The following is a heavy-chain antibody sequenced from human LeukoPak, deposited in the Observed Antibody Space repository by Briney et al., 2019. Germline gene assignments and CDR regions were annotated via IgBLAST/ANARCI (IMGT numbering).Heavy chain of an antibody. Sequence: GGSLRLSCAASGFTFDDYAMHWVRQAPGKGLEWVSGISWNSGSIGYADSVKGRFTISRDNAKNSLYLQMNSLRAEDTALYYCAKARATISLRPDAFDIWGQGTMVTVSS. CDR2: ISWNSGSI. D-gene: IGHD5-24*01. J-gene: IGHJ3*02. V-gene: IGHV3-9*01. CDR1: GFTFDDYA. CDR3: AKARATISLRPDAFDI.